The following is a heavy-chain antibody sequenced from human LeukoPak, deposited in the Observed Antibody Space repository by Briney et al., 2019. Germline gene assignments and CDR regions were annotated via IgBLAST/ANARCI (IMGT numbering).Heavy chain of an antibody. D-gene: IGHD6-19*01. J-gene: IGHJ5*02. CDR3: AHSGRWLLRNWFDP. CDR2: IYWDDDK. CDR1: GFSLSTSGVG. V-gene: IGHV2-5*02. Sequence: SGPTLVKPTQTLTLTCTFSGFSLSTSGVGVGWIRQPPGKALEWLALIYWDDDKRYSPSPKSRLTITKDTSKNQVVLTMTNMDPVDTATYYCAHSGRWLLRNWFDPWGQGTLVTVSS.